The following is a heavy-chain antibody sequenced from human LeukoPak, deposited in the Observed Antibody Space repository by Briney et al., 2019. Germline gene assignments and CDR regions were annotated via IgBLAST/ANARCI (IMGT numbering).Heavy chain of an antibody. V-gene: IGHV3-7*01. CDR2: IKQDGSEK. CDR1: GFTFSSYW. Sequence: GGSLRLSCAASGFTFSSYWMSWVRQAPGKGLEWVANIKQDGSEKYYVDSVKGRFTISRDNSKNTLYLQMNSLRAEDTAVYFCVSLGYSSSSVRYWGQGTLVTVSS. CDR3: VSLGYSSSSVRY. D-gene: IGHD6-6*01. J-gene: IGHJ4*02.